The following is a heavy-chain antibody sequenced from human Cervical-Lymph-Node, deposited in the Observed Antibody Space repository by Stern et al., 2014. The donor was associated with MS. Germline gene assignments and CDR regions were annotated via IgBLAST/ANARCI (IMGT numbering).Heavy chain of an antibody. CDR1: GGTFSNHV. CDR2: TIPIFGKA. D-gene: IGHD2/OR15-2a*01. J-gene: IGHJ4*02. Sequence: VQLVQSGAEVKKPGSSVKVSCKASGGTFSNHVISWVRQAPGQGLEWMGGTIPIFGKAIYAKKFQGRVTITADESTRAAYMELSSLRSEDTAVYYCARAAYSTSSYNYWGQGTLVTVSA. V-gene: IGHV1-69*01. CDR3: ARAAYSTSSYNY.